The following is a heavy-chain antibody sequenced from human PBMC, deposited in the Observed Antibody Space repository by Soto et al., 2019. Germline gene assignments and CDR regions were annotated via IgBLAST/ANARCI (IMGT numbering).Heavy chain of an antibody. Sequence: GASVKVSCKASGYTFTSYGISWVRQAPGQGLEWMGWISAYNGNTNYAQKLQGRVTMTTDTSTSTAYMELRSLRSDDTAVYYCARVPTYCSSTSFNCPDAFDIRGQGTMVTVSS. J-gene: IGHJ3*02. CDR3: ARVPTYCSSTSFNCPDAFDI. CDR1: GYTFTSYG. CDR2: ISAYNGNT. V-gene: IGHV1-18*01. D-gene: IGHD2-2*01.